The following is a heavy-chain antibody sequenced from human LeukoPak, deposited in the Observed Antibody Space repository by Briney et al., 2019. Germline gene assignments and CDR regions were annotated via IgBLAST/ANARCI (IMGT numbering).Heavy chain of an antibody. Sequence: GGSLRLSCAASGFTFTMFSMNWLRQAPGKGLEWIAFIRGRSDTTYYADSVQGRFTISRDNAEDSVYLQMNSLRAEDTAVYYCAKGLRGGSYYEWYFDYWGQGTLVTVSS. CDR3: AKGLRGGSYYEWYFDY. D-gene: IGHD1-26*01. J-gene: IGHJ4*02. CDR2: IRGRSDTT. V-gene: IGHV3-48*01. CDR1: GFTFTMFS.